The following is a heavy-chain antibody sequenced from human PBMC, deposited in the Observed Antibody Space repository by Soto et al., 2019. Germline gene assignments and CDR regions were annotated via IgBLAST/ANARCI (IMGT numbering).Heavy chain of an antibody. CDR1: GGTFSSYA. CDR3: ALHFGSGSNYYYYGMDV. CDR2: IIPIFGTA. V-gene: IGHV1-69*12. D-gene: IGHD3-10*01. J-gene: IGHJ6*02. Sequence: QVQLVQSGAEVKKPGSSVKVSCKASGGTFSSYAISWVRQAPGQGLEWMGGIIPIFGTANYAQKFQGRVTITADEPTGTSYMELSSLRSEDTAVYYCALHFGSGSNYYYYGMDVGGPGATVTVSS.